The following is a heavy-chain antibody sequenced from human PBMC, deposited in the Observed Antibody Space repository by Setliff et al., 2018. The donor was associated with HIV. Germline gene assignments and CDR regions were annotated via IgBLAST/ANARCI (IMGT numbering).Heavy chain of an antibody. V-gene: IGHV4-4*07. J-gene: IGHJ4*01. D-gene: IGHD3-10*01. CDR3: ASFFGDYGY. Sequence: SETLSLTCSVSGGSLQGYYWSWIRQPAGKGLQWIGRIYYVGWSKYNPSLEDRVTMSVDTSNNQFSLSLTSVTAADTAVYYCASFFGDYGYWGHGTQVTVSS. CDR2: IYYVGWS. CDR1: GGSLQGYY.